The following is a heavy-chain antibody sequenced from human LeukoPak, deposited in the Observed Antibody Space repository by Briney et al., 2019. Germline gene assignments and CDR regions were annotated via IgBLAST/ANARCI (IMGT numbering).Heavy chain of an antibody. CDR1: GGSFSGYY. CDR2: INHSGST. D-gene: IGHD3-22*01. CDR3: ARDYYYETTGPLDY. J-gene: IGHJ4*02. V-gene: IGHV4-34*01. Sequence: SETLSLTCAVYGGSFSGYYWSWIRQPPGKGLEWIGEINHSGSTNYNPSLKSRVTISVDTSKNQFSLKLNSVTAADTAVYFCARDYYYETTGPLDYWGQGTLVTVSS.